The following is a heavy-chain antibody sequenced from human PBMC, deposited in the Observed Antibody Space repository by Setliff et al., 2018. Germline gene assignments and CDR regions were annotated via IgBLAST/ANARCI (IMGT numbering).Heavy chain of an antibody. CDR3: ARSPTRATGSHYLGYYYYYMDF. V-gene: IGHV1-2*02. CDR2: INPNNGDT. J-gene: IGHJ6*03. D-gene: IGHD1-26*01. CDR1: GYTFTGYY. Sequence: ASVKVSCKASGYTFTGYYFHWVRQAPGQGLEWMGWINPNNGDTKSAQKFQGRLTMTRDTSISTGYMELSRLRYDDTAVYYCARSPTRATGSHYLGYYYYYMDFWGKGTTVTVSS.